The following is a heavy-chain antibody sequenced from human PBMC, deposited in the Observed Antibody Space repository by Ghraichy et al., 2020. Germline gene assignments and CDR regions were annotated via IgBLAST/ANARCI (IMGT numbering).Heavy chain of an antibody. D-gene: IGHD4-11*01. J-gene: IGHJ5*02. Sequence: GGSLRLSCAASGFTFSSYSINWVRQAPGKGLEWVSYISSSSSTIYYADSVKGRFTISRDNAKNSLYLQMNSLRDEDTAVYYCARATPDYSNYVDWFDPWGQGTLVTVSS. CDR1: GFTFSSYS. CDR2: ISSSSSTI. V-gene: IGHV3-48*02. CDR3: ARATPDYSNYVDWFDP.